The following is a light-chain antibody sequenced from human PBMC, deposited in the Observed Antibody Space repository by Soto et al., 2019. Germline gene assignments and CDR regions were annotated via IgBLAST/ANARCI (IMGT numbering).Light chain of an antibody. CDR3: QQRHLRPIK. Sequence: IVFSQTPLRRALGLAERATLSCGASQSFRGLLAWYQQKPGQAPRLLIYDAYNRATGIPPRFSGSGSGTDFTLTICRLEPEDSAVYYCQQRHLRPIKFAEGALLEIK. CDR2: DAY. J-gene: IGKJ5*01. V-gene: IGKV3-11*01. CDR1: QSFRGL.